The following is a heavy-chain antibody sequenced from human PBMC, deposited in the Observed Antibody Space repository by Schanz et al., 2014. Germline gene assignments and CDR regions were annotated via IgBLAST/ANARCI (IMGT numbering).Heavy chain of an antibody. CDR2: VYATGRT. V-gene: IGHV4-4*07. J-gene: IGHJ5*02. D-gene: IGHD3-10*01. CDR1: GASVSSFY. Sequence: QVQLQESGPGLVKPSETLSLTCAVSGASVSSFYWSWIRQPAGKGLEWIGHVYATGRTKYNPSLKRQVPMSVYTSQKQIPLKLTSVTAADTAVYYCARTLVNGSRKWFVPWGPGTQVTVSS. CDR3: ARTLVNGSRKWFVP.